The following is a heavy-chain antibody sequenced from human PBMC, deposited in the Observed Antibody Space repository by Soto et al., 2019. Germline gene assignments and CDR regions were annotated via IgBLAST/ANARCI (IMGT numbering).Heavy chain of an antibody. CDR3: ARNVGPYYYDSSGFNWFDP. CDR1: GFTFSSYG. J-gene: IGHJ5*02. Sequence: QVQLVESGGGVVQPGRSLRLSWAASGFTFSSYGMHWVRQAPGKGLEWVAVIWYDGSNKYYADSVKGRFTISRDNSKNTLYLQMNSLRAEDTAVYYCARNVGPYYYDSSGFNWFDPWGQGTLVTVSS. D-gene: IGHD3-22*01. V-gene: IGHV3-33*01. CDR2: IWYDGSNK.